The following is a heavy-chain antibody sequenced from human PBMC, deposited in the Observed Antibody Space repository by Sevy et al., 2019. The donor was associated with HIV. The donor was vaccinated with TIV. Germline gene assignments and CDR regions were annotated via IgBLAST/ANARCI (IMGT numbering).Heavy chain of an antibody. CDR1: GFTFSSYA. J-gene: IGHJ6*02. CDR2: ISGSGGST. V-gene: IGHV3-23*01. CDR3: AKDIVVVPAAPPNGDV. D-gene: IGHD2-2*01. Sequence: GGSLRLSCAASGFTFSSYAMSWVRQAPGKGLEWVSAISGSGGSTYYADSVKGRFTISRDNSKNTLYLQMNSLRAEDTAVYYCAKDIVVVPAAPPNGDVWGQGTTVTVSS.